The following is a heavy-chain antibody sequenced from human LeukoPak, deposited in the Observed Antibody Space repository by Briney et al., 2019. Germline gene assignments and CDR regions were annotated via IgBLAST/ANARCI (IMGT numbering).Heavy chain of an antibody. D-gene: IGHD2-2*01. CDR1: VSTLRNNI. Sequence: GGSLRLSCIASVSTLRNNIMTWVRQAPGKGLEWVSSLSFINDSTYYADSVKGRFTISRDTYKNTLFLQMNSLITEDTGVYYCGREGYTSGYAGAFDTWGQGTMVTVSS. V-gene: IGHV3-23*01. CDR2: LSFINDST. CDR3: GREGYTSGYAGAFDT. J-gene: IGHJ3*02.